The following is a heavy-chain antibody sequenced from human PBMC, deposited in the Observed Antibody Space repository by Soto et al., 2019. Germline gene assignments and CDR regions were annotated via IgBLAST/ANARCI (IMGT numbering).Heavy chain of an antibody. J-gene: IGHJ5*02. Sequence: EAQLVESGGGLVQPGGSLRLSCAASGFTFGSYRMSWVRQAPGKGLEWISYISSISSTIYYADSVKGRFTISRDNGKNSLYLQMNSLRDEDTAVYYWARGEPYGSGSYYPTWFDPWGQGTLGTVSS. CDR2: ISSISSTI. CDR3: ARGEPYGSGSYYPTWFDP. D-gene: IGHD3-10*01. CDR1: GFTFGSYR. V-gene: IGHV3-48*02.